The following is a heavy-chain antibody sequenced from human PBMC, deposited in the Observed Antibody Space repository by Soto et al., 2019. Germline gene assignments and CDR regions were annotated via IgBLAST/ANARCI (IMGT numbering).Heavy chain of an antibody. CDR3: ARDPMEY. D-gene: IGHD3-10*01. CDR2: ITEDGSDK. J-gene: IGHJ4*02. V-gene: IGHV3-7*01. Sequence: PGGSLRLSCAASGFTFSNYWMTWVRQAPGKGLEWVATITEDGSDKYYVDFVKGRFTISRDNAKNSLYLQLNSLRAEDTALYYCARDPMEYWGLGTLVTVSS. CDR1: GFTFSNYW.